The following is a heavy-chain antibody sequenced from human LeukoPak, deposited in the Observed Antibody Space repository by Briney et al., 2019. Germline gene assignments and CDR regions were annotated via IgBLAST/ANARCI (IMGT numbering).Heavy chain of an antibody. CDR3: ASSTLQLLLDAFDI. CDR1: GFTFSDYY. Sequence: GGSLRLSCAASGFTFSDYYMSWIRQAPGKGLEWVSYISNSVSTIYYADSVKGRFTISRDNAKNSLYLQMNSLRAEDTAVYYCASSTLQLLLDAFDIWAKGQWSPSLQ. D-gene: IGHD4-11*01. J-gene: IGHJ3*02. CDR2: ISNSVSTI. V-gene: IGHV3-11*04.